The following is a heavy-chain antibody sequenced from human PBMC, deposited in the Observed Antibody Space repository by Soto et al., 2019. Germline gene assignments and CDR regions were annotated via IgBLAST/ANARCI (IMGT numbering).Heavy chain of an antibody. V-gene: IGHV4-39*01. D-gene: IGHD1-26*01. CDR2: IYYSGST. CDR1: GGSISSSSYY. Sequence: SETLSLTCTVSGGSISSSSYYWGWIRQPPGKGLEWIGSIYYSGSTYYNPSLKSRVTISVDTSKNQFSLKLSSVTAADTAVYYCARQPLGSYYGRWGHNLTPWGQGTLVTVSS. CDR3: ARQPLGSYYGRWGHNLTP. J-gene: IGHJ5*02.